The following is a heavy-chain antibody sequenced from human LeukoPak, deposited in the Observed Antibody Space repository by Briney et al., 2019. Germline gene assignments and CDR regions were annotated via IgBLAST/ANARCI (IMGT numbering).Heavy chain of an antibody. CDR2: ISYDGSNK. D-gene: IGHD1-26*01. J-gene: IGHJ4*02. V-gene: IGHV3-30*04. CDR1: GFTFSSYA. CDR3: AKDDAWELPPRYFDY. Sequence: RSLRLSCAASGFTFSSYAMHWVRQAPGKGLEWVAVISYDGSNKNYADSVKGRFTISRDNSKNTLYLQMNSLRAEDTAVYYCAKDDAWELPPRYFDYWGQGTLVTVSS.